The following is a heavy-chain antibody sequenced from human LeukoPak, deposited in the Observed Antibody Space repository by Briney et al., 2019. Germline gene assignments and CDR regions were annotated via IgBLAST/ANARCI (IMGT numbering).Heavy chain of an antibody. D-gene: IGHD4-17*01. CDR3: ARAKGRRPTTVTTLFDY. J-gene: IGHJ4*02. CDR1: GGSISSSSYY. V-gene: IGHV4-39*07. CDR2: IYYSGST. Sequence: PSETLSLTCTVSGGSISSSSYYWGWIRQPPGKGLEWIGSIYYSGSTYYNPSLKSRVTISVDTSKNQFSLKLSSVTAADTAVYYCARAKGRRPTTVTTLFDYWGQGTLVTVSS.